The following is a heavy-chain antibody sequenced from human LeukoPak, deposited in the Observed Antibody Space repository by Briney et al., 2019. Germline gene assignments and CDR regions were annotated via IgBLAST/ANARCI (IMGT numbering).Heavy chain of an antibody. J-gene: IGHJ4*02. CDR1: GFTFNNYA. V-gene: IGHV3-23*01. CDR2: ITGGGTT. CDR3: VKVIALDTSMGIFDY. Sequence: GGSLRLSCAASGFTFNNYAMSWVRQAPGKGLEWVSAITGGGTTYHADSLRGRFSISRDNSKNTLYLQMNSLRAEDTAIYYCVKVIALDTSMGIFDYWGQGTLVTVSS. D-gene: IGHD5-18*01.